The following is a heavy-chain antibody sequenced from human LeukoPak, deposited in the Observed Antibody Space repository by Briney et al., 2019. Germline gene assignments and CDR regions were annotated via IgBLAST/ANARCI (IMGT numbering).Heavy chain of an antibody. CDR3: AREYYYDSSGYYRN. CDR2: IFYSGST. CDR1: SGSISTSNYY. Sequence: SETLSLTCTVSSGSISTSNYYWGWVRQPPGKALEWIGNIFYSGSTYYSPSLKSRVTISVDTSKNQFSLKLSSVTAADTAVYYCAREYYYDSSGYYRNWGQGTLVTVSS. V-gene: IGHV4-39*07. J-gene: IGHJ4*02. D-gene: IGHD3-22*01.